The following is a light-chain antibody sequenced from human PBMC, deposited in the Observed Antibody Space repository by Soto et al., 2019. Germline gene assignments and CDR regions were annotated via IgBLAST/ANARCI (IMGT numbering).Light chain of an antibody. V-gene: IGLV1-44*01. CDR2: ADS. J-gene: IGLJ1*01. CDR3: ASYAGGKNFYV. Sequence: QSVLTQPPSASGTPGQRVTISCSGSKSNIGSNEVYWYQQLPGTAPKFLIYADSQRPSGVPDRFSGSKSGNTASLTVSGLQAEDEADYHCASYAGGKNFYVFGTGTKLTVL. CDR1: KSNIGSNE.